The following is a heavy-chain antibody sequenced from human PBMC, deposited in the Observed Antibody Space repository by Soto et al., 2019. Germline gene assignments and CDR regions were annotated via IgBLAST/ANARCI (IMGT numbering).Heavy chain of an antibody. J-gene: IGHJ6*02. V-gene: IGHV1-24*01. CDR1: GYTLTELS. CDR3: ATMDIVVATKAAGYYYYGMDV. CDR2: FDPEDGET. Sequence: ASVKFSCKVSGYTLTELSMHWVRQAPGKGLEWMGGFDPEDGETIYARKFQGRVTMTEDTSTDTAYMELSSLRSEDTAVYYCATMDIVVATKAAGYYYYGMDVWGQGTTVTVSS. D-gene: IGHD2-2*03.